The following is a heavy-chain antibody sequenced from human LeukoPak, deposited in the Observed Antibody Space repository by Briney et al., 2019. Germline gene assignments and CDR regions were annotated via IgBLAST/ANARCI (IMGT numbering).Heavy chain of an antibody. CDR3: ARENYYDSSGFDY. V-gene: IGHV4-59*01. J-gene: IGHJ4*02. Sequence: PSETLSLTCTVSGGSISSYYWSWIRQPPGKGLEWIGYIFGSGSISYNPALKSRVTISVDTSKNQFSLKLSSVTAADTAVYYCARENYYDSSGFDYWGQETLVTVSS. CDR2: IFGSGSI. D-gene: IGHD3-22*01. CDR1: GGSISSYY.